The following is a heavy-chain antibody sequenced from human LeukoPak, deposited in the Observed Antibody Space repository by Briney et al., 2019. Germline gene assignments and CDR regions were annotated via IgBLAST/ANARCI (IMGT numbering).Heavy chain of an antibody. V-gene: IGHV3-48*03. CDR3: AKDRSGSSWYGDFDY. Sequence: GGSLRLSCVVSGFTFSSYEMNWVRQAPGKGLEWVSYISGSGNTIYYADSAKGRFTISRDNAKNSLYLQMNSLRAEDTAVYYCAKDRSGSSWYGDFDYWGQGTLVTVSS. CDR2: ISGSGNTI. D-gene: IGHD6-13*01. J-gene: IGHJ4*02. CDR1: GFTFSSYE.